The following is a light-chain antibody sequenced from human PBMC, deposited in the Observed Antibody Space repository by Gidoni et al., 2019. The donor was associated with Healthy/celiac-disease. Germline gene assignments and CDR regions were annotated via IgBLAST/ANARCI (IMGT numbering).Light chain of an antibody. CDR3: QQLNSYPPWT. CDR1: QGISSY. V-gene: IGKV1-9*01. CDR2: AAS. Sequence: IQLTQSPSSLPASVGDRVTITCRASQGISSYLAWYQQKPGKSPKLLIYAASTLQSGVPSRFSGSGSGTDFTLTISSLQPEDLATYYCQQLNSYPPWTFGQGTKVEIK. J-gene: IGKJ1*01.